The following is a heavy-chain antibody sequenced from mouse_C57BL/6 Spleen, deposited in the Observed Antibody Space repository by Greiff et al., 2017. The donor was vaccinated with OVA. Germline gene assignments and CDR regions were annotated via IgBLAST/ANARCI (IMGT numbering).Heavy chain of an antibody. CDR1: GYTFTSYG. V-gene: IGHV1-81*01. Sequence: QVQLKQSGAELARPGASVKLSCKASGYTFTSYGISWVKQRTGQGLEWIGEIYPRSGNTYYNEKFKGKATLTADKSSSTAYMELRSLTSEDAAVYFCARDYYASDVKAWFAYWGQGALVTVSA. CDR3: ARDYYASDVKAWFAY. CDR2: IYPRSGNT. D-gene: IGHD2-1*01. J-gene: IGHJ3*01.